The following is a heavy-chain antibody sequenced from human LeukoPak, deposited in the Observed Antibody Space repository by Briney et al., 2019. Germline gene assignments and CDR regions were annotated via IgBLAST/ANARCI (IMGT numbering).Heavy chain of an antibody. CDR1: GFTFSNAW. CDR3: TTDTIVVVPAARGGDTWFDT. CDR2: IKSKTDGGTT. D-gene: IGHD2-2*01. V-gene: IGHV3-15*01. J-gene: IGHJ5*02. Sequence: GGSLRLSCAASGFTFSNAWMSWVRQAPGKGLEWVGRIKSKTDGGTTDYAAPVKGRFIISRADSKNTLDLQMNSLKTEDTAVYYCTTDTIVVVPAARGGDTWFDTWGQGTLVTVSS.